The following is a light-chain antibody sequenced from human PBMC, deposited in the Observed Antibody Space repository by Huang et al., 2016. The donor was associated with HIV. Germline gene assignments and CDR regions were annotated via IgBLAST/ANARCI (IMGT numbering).Light chain of an antibody. CDR2: WAS. J-gene: IGKJ1*01. V-gene: IGKV4-1*01. Sequence: DIVMTQSPDSLAVSLGERATINCKSNQSVLYRSNNKNYLAWYQQKPGQPPKLLIYWASTRESGVPDRFTGSGSGTDFSLTISSLQAEDVAVYYCQQYDTSPWTFGQGTKVEIK. CDR3: QQYDTSPWT. CDR1: QSVLYRSNNKNY.